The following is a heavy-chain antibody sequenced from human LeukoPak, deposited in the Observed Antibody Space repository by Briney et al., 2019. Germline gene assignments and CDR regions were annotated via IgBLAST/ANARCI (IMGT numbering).Heavy chain of an antibody. V-gene: IGHV1-2*02. J-gene: IGHJ4*02. CDR2: INPNSGGT. CDR3: ARVSPYSGSYTDFDY. Sequence: GASVKVSCKASGYTFTGYYMHWVRQAPGQGLEWMGWINPNSGGTNYAQKFQGRVTMTRDTSISTAYMELSRLGSDDTAVYYCARVSPYSGSYTDFDYWGQGTLVTVSS. CDR1: GYTFTGYY. D-gene: IGHD1-26*01.